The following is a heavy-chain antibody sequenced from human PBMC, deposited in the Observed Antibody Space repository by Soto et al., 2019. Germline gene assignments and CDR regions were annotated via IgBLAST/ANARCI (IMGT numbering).Heavy chain of an antibody. V-gene: IGHV3-64*02. Sequence: GGFLRLSCAASGVTFIAYTMHWVRQAPGEGLEYVSAISNNGGSTYYADSVKGRFTISRDNSKNTLYLQMGSLRAEDMAVYYCARDKGSGSYAYDSWGQGTLVTVSS. J-gene: IGHJ4*02. CDR1: GVTFIAYT. CDR3: ARDKGSGSYAYDS. CDR2: ISNNGGST. D-gene: IGHD6-19*01.